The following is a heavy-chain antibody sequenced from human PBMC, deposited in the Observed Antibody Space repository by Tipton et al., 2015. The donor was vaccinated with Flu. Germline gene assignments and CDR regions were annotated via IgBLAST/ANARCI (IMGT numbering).Heavy chain of an antibody. J-gene: IGHJ6*02. Sequence: TLSLTCTVSGGSISSYYWSCIRQPPGKGLEWIGYIYYSGSTNYNPSLKSRVTISVDTSKNQFSLKLSSVTAADTAVYYCARELNYGMDVWGQGTTVTASS. V-gene: IGHV4-59*01. CDR2: IYYSGST. CDR1: GGSISSYY. CDR3: ARELNYGMDV.